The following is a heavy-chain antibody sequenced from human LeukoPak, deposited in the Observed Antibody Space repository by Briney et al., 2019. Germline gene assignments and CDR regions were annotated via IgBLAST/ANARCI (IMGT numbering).Heavy chain of an antibody. CDR3: AREKKLWFARGYFDY. CDR2: ISAYNGNT. CDR1: RYTFTSYY. V-gene: IGHV1-18*04. D-gene: IGHD3-10*01. J-gene: IGHJ4*02. Sequence: ASVKVSCKASRYTFTSYYMHWVRQAPGQGLEWMGWISAYNGNTNYAQKLQGRVTMTTDTSTSTAYMELRSLRSDDTAVYYCAREKKLWFARGYFDYWGQGTLVTVSS.